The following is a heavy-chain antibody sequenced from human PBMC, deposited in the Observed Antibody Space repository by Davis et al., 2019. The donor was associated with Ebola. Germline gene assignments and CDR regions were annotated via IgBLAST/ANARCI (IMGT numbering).Heavy chain of an antibody. CDR2: ISAYTGHT. Sequence: ASVKVSCKASGYTFNSHGISWVRQAPGQGLEWMPWISAYTGHTNYAQKFQGRLTLTTDTSTSTVYMELRSLTSDDTAEYYCARGRNGGWDFDYWGQGTRVTVSS. CDR1: GYTFNSHG. D-gene: IGHD6-19*01. V-gene: IGHV1-18*01. J-gene: IGHJ4*02. CDR3: ARGRNGGWDFDY.